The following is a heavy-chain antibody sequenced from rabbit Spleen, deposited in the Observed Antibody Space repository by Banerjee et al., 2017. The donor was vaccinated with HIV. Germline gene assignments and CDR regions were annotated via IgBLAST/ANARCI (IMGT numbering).Heavy chain of an antibody. J-gene: IGHJ4*01. CDR2: IYAGSSGST. CDR1: GFSFSSYW. V-gene: IGHV1S45*01. D-gene: IGHD6-1*01. Sequence: QEQLVESGGGLVQPEGSLTLTCTASGFSFSSYWMSWVRQAPGKGLEWIGYIYAGSSGSTYYASWAKGRFTISKTSSTTVTLQMTSLTAADTATYFCGRRFDNSWNIDLWGPGTLVTVS. CDR3: GRRFDNSWNIDL.